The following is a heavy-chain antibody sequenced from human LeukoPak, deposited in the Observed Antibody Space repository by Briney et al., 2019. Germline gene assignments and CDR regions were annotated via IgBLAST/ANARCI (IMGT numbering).Heavy chain of an antibody. CDR3: ARATVDTAMVTDGYYFDY. J-gene: IGHJ4*02. Sequence: GASVKVSCKASAYTFTGYYIHWVRQAPAQGIELVGWINTSSGGTNYAQKFQGRVTMTRDTSISTAYMELSRLRSDDTDVYYCARATVDTAMVTDGYYFDYWGQGTLVTVSS. V-gene: IGHV1-2*02. CDR1: AYTFTGYY. D-gene: IGHD5-18*01. CDR2: INTSSGGT.